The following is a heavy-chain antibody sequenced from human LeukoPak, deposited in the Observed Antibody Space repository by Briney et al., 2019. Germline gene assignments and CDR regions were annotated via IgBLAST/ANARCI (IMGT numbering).Heavy chain of an antibody. CDR3: ARDLYASGSYDY. V-gene: IGHV3-7*04. D-gene: IGHD3-10*01. Sequence: GGSLRLSCAASGFTFSHYWMSWVRQAPGKGLEWVANIKQDGSEKNYVDSVKGRFTISRDNAKNSLYLQMNILRAEDTAVYYCARDLYASGSYDYWGQGILVPVS. CDR1: GFTFSHYW. J-gene: IGHJ4*02. CDR2: IKQDGSEK.